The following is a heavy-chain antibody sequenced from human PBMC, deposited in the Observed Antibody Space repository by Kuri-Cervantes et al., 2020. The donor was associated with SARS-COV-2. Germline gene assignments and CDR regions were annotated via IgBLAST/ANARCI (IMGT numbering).Heavy chain of an antibody. J-gene: IGHJ4*02. V-gene: IGHV2-5*05. CDR1: GFSLSNARMG. CDR3: AHLLPLTAFDH. CDR2: IYWDDDK. Sequence: SCPTLVKPTDTLTLTGTDSGFSLSNARMGVSWIRQPLGKDLEWLELIYWDDDKRYGPSLKSRLTITKDTSKNQVVLTMANMDPVDTATYYCAHLLPLTAFDHWGQGTLVTVSS.